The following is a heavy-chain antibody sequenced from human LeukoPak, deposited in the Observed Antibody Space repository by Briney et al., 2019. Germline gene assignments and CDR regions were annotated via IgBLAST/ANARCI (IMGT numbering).Heavy chain of an antibody. CDR3: AREWYSSGWYGGHDAFDI. Sequence: GASVKVSCKASGRTFSSYAISWVRQAPGQGLEWMGGIIPIFGTANYAQKFQGRVTITADESTSTAYMELSSLRSEDTAVYYCAREWYSSGWYGGHDAFDIWGQGTMVTVSS. CDR2: IIPIFGTA. V-gene: IGHV1-69*13. D-gene: IGHD6-19*01. CDR1: GRTFSSYA. J-gene: IGHJ3*02.